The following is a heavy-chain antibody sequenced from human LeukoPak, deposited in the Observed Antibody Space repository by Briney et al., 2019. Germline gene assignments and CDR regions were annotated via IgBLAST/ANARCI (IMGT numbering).Heavy chain of an antibody. CDR2: IYSGGST. Sequence: PGGSLRLSCAASGFTFSSYWMSWVRQAPGKGLEWVSVIYSGGSTYYADSVKGRFTLSRDNSKNTLYLQMNSLRAEDTAVYYCARVSSGSDFDYWGQGTLVTVSS. D-gene: IGHD1-26*01. CDR1: GFTFSSYW. J-gene: IGHJ4*02. CDR3: ARVSSGSDFDY. V-gene: IGHV3-53*01.